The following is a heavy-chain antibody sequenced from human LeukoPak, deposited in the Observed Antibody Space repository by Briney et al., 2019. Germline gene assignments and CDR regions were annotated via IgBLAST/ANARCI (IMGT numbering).Heavy chain of an antibody. Sequence: GGSLRLSCAASGFTFSSYAMSWVRQAPGKGLEWVSAISGSGGSTYYADSVKGRFTISRDNSKNTLYLQMNSLRAEDTAVYYCANPRGSGYHEPLDYWGQGTLVTVSS. V-gene: IGHV3-23*01. J-gene: IGHJ4*02. CDR2: ISGSGGST. CDR3: ANPRGSGYHEPLDY. D-gene: IGHD3-3*01. CDR1: GFTFSSYA.